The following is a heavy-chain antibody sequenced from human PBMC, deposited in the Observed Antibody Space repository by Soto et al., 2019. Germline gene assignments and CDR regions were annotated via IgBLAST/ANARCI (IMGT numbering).Heavy chain of an antibody. J-gene: IGHJ6*02. D-gene: IGHD4-4*01. CDR2: VGPILETT. CDR1: GGTFSSYA. CDR3: AKDGGRDGYSGPIPYFAMDG. Sequence: QVPLVQSGAEVKKPGSSVNVSCKASGGTFSSYAISWLRQAPGQGPEWMGGVGPILETTIDAQKFLGRVTITADESTTTGFMELRGLTSEDTAVYYCAKDGGRDGYSGPIPYFAMDGWGPGTAVSVSS. V-gene: IGHV1-69*01.